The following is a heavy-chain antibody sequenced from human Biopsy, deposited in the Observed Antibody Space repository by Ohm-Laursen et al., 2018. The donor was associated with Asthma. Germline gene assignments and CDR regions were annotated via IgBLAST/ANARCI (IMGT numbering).Heavy chain of an antibody. CDR1: GGSFSGYY. Sequence: PGTLSLTCAVYGGSFSGYYWSWIRQPPGKGLEWIGEINHSGSTNYNPSLKSRVAISLDTSKNQFSLKLSSVTAADTAVYFCARRGGVRRYFDYWGQGTLVTVSS. CDR3: ARRGGVRRYFDY. V-gene: IGHV4-34*01. J-gene: IGHJ4*02. CDR2: INHSGST. D-gene: IGHD3-16*01.